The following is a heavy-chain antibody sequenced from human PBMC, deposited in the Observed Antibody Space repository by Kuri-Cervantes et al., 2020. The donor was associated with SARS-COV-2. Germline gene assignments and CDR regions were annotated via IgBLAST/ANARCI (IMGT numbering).Heavy chain of an antibody. V-gene: IGHV1-8*01. CDR3: HVYGSGSYYNWLDY. Sequence: ASVKVSCKAPETTFPNYDINWVRQATGQGLEWMGMVKTNSGNTLYAQIFQGRVTMTRDTSISTAYMELSSLRSEDTAVYYCHVYGSGSYYNWLDYWGQGTLVTVSS. D-gene: IGHD3-10*01. CDR2: VKTNSGNT. CDR1: ETTFPNYD. J-gene: IGHJ4*02.